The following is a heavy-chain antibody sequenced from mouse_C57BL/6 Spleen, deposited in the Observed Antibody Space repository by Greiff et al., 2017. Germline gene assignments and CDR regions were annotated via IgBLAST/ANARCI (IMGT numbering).Heavy chain of an antibody. J-gene: IGHJ3*01. CDR1: GYTFTSYW. Sequence: VQLQQPGAELVRPGSSVKLSCKASGYTFTSYWMHWVKQRPIQGLEWIGNIDPSDSETHYNQKFKDKATLTVDKSSSTAYMQLSSLTSEDSAVYYCARGAAQATNLAWFANWGQGALGTVSA. CDR3: ARGAAQATNLAWFAN. V-gene: IGHV1-52*01. D-gene: IGHD3-2*02. CDR2: IDPSDSET.